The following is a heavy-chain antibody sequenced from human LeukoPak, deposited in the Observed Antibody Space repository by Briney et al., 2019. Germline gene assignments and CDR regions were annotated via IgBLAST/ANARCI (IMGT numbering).Heavy chain of an antibody. CDR1: GGSISSYY. CDR2: IYTSGST. V-gene: IGHV4-4*07. CDR3: AREYIVVVPATFDP. D-gene: IGHD2-2*01. Sequence: PSETLSLTCTVSGGSISSYYWSWIRQPAGKGLEWIGRIYTSGSTNYNPSLKSRVTMSVDTSKNQFSLKLSSVTAADTAVYYCAREYIVVVPATFDPWGQGTLVTVSS. J-gene: IGHJ5*02.